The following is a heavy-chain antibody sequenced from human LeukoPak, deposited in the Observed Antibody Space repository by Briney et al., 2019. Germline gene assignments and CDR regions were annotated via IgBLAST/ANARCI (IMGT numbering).Heavy chain of an antibody. CDR3: ARPGGRSGLAEYFQY. D-gene: IGHD6-19*01. CDR2: INHSGST. CDR1: GGSFSTYY. Sequence: ETSETLSLTCAVYGGSFSTYYWSWIRQPPGKGLEWVGEINHSGSTNYNPSLKSRVTISIDTSKNQFSLKLTSVTAADTAVYYCARPGGRSGLAEYFQYWGQGTLATVSS. J-gene: IGHJ1*01. V-gene: IGHV4-34*01.